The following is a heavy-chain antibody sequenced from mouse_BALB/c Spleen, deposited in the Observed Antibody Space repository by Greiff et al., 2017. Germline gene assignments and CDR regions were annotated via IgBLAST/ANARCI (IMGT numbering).Heavy chain of an antibody. J-gene: IGHJ1*01. V-gene: IGHV5-9-3*01. CDR3: ARQGGNYWYFDV. CDR1: GFTFSSYA. Sequence: DVMLVESGGGLVKPGGSLKLSCAASGFTFSSYAMSWVRQTPEKRLEWVATISSGGSYTYYPDSVKGRFTISRDNAKKTLYLQMSSLRSEDTAMYYCARQGGNYWYFDVWGAGTTVTVSS. CDR2: ISSGGSYT. D-gene: IGHD1-1*01.